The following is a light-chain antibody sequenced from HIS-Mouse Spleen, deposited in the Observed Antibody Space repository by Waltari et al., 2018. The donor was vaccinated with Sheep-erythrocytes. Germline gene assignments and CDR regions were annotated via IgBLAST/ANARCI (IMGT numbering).Light chain of an antibody. Sequence: SYELTQPPSVSVSPGQTASITCSGDKLGDKYACWYQQKPGQSPVLVIYQDSKRPSGNPERFSGATSGNTATLTISGTQAMDEADYYCQAWDSSTAWVFGGGTKLTVL. CDR3: QAWDSSTAWV. V-gene: IGLV3-1*01. CDR1: KLGDKY. CDR2: QDS. J-gene: IGLJ3*02.